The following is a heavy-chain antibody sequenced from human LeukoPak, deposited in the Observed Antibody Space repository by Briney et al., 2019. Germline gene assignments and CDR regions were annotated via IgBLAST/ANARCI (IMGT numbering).Heavy chain of an antibody. CDR2: ISGSGGST. J-gene: IGHJ4*02. CDR3: AHIVVVTPGGY. D-gene: IGHD2-21*02. V-gene: IGHV3-23*01. CDR1: EFTFSSYA. Sequence: GGSLRLSCVVSEFTFSSYAMSWVRQAPGKGLEWVSAISGSGGSTYYADSVKGRFTISRDNSKNTLYLQMNSLRAEDTAVYYCAHIVVVTPGGYWGQGTLVTVSS.